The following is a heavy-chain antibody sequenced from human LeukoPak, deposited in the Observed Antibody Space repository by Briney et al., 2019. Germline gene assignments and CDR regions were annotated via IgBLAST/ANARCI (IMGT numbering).Heavy chain of an antibody. CDR2: IYWDDDR. CDR1: GFSLNTRGVG. Sequence: RVSGPTLVNPTQTLTLTCTFSGFSLNTRGVGVGWIRQPPGRALEWLALIYWDDDRRYSPSLKSRLTITKDTSKNQVVLTITNVDPVDTATYFCAHRKNYYDSSVFDNWGQGTLVTVSS. CDR3: AHRKNYYDSSVFDN. V-gene: IGHV2-5*02. J-gene: IGHJ4*02. D-gene: IGHD3-22*01.